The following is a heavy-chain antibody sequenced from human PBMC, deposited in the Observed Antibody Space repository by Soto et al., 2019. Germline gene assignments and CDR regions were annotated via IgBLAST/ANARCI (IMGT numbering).Heavy chain of an antibody. CDR2: IYYSGST. D-gene: IGHD2-15*01. V-gene: IGHV4-39*01. J-gene: IGHJ5*02. Sequence: PSETLSLTCTVSGGSISSSSYYWGWIRQPPGKGLEWIGSIYYSGSTYYNPSLKSRVTISVDTSKNQFSLKLSSVTAADTAVYYCARQGKLGYCSGGSCYNNWFDPWGQGTLVTVSS. CDR1: GGSISSSSYY. CDR3: ARQGKLGYCSGGSCYNNWFDP.